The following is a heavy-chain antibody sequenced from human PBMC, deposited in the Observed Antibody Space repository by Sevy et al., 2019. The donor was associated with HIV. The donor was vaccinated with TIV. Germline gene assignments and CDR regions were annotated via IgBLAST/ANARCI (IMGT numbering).Heavy chain of an antibody. CDR2: IKQDGSNK. CDR1: GFTFSSHY. Sequence: GGSLRLSCAASGFTFSSHYMSWVRQAPGKGLEWVANIKQDGSNKFYVESVKGRFHISRDNAKNSPYLQLSSLRAEDTAMYFCAREALYYYDSERHYDDAFDMWGPGTMVTVSS. D-gene: IGHD3-22*01. V-gene: IGHV3-7*01. J-gene: IGHJ3*02. CDR3: AREALYYYDSERHYDDAFDM.